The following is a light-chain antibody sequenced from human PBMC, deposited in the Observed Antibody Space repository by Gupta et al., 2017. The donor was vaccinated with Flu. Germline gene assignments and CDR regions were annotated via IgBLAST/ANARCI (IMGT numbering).Light chain of an antibody. J-gene: IGKJ2*03. CDR2: GAS. CDR1: QSVSGN. CDR3: QQDNNLYS. Sequence: EIVMTQSPATLSVSPGERASLSCRASQSVSGNLAWYQQKPGQAPRLLIYGASNRATGIPDRFSGSGYGTEFTLTSSSRQSEDFAVYYWQQDNNLYSFGQGTKLEIK. V-gene: IGKV3-15*01.